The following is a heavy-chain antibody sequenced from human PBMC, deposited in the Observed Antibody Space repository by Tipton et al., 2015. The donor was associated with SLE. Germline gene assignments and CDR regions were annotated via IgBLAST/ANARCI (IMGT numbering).Heavy chain of an antibody. CDR3: ARCMYGSGWRPMDV. CDR1: GGSISSGSYY. CDR2: IYTSGST. V-gene: IGHV4-61*09. J-gene: IGHJ6*04. Sequence: LRLSCTVSGGSISSGSYYWNWIRQPAGKGLEWIGHIYTSGSTNYNPSLGSRVTISVDTSRNQFSLRLSSVTAADTAVYYCARCMYGSGWRPMDVWGRGTTVTVSS. D-gene: IGHD6-19*01.